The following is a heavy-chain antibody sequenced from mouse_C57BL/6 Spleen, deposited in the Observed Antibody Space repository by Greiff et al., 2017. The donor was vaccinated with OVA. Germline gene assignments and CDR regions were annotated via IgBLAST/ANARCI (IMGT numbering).Heavy chain of an antibody. CDR3: VSDHRGYFDY. V-gene: IGHV10-3*01. J-gene: IGHJ2*01. CDR2: IRSKSSNYAT. Sequence: GGGLVQPNGSLKLSCAVSGFIFITHPMHWVRQAPGKGLAWAARIRSKSSNYATYYADSVKDRFTISRDDSQCMLYLQLNNLKTEDTAMYYCVSDHRGYFDYWGQGTTLTVSS. CDR1: GFIFITHP.